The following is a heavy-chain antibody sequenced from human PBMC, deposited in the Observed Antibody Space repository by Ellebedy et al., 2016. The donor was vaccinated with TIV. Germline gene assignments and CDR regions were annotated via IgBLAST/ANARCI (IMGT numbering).Heavy chain of an antibody. D-gene: IGHD3-16*01. CDR3: ARDRRQGDRFWGSMDV. V-gene: IGHV1-18*01. Sequence: AASVKVSCKASGYTFTKYGVSWARQAPGQGFEWMGWISGYNGDSNYAQKLQGRVTMTTDTSTSTAYLELRSLRYDDTAVYYCARDRRQGDRFWGSMDVWGQGTTVTVSS. CDR2: ISGYNGDS. J-gene: IGHJ6*02. CDR1: GYTFTKYG.